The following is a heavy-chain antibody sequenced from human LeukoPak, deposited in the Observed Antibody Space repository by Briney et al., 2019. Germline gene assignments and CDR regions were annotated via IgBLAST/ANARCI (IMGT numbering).Heavy chain of an antibody. Sequence: GGSLRLSCTASGFTVSSNYKCWVRMGPGPGLEWESVVYSGCSTYYADSVKDRFTISRDNSKNTLYLQMNSLRAEDTAVYYCARDNLIAVAGTGANYYYGMDVWGQGTTVTVFS. CDR2: VYSGCST. D-gene: IGHD6-19*01. J-gene: IGHJ6*02. V-gene: IGHV3-66*01. CDR3: ARDNLIAVAGTGANYYYGMDV. CDR1: GFTVSSNY.